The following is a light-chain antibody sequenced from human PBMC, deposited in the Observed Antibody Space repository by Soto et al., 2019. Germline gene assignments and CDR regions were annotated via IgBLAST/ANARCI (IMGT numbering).Light chain of an antibody. CDR3: QEYKSAPIT. Sequence: DIQMTQSPSSLSASVGDRVTITCRASQGISNYLAWYQQKPGKVPKLLIYAASTLQSGVPSRFSGSGSGTDFTLTINSLQPEDVANYFCQEYKSAPITFGQGTRLEI. CDR2: AAS. J-gene: IGKJ5*01. V-gene: IGKV1-27*01. CDR1: QGISNY.